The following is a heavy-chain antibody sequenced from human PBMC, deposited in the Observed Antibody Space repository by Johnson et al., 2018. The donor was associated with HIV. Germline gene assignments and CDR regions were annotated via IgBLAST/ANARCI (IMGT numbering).Heavy chain of an antibody. Sequence: VQLVESGGGVVRPGGSLRLSCAASGFTFDDYGMSWVRQAPGKGLEWVSGINWNGGSKGYADSVRGRFTISRDNAKNSLYLQMNSLRAEDTALYYCAKDFYAVVATPFIGSAFDIWGQGTVVAVSS. V-gene: IGHV3-20*04. CDR1: GFTFDDYG. CDR2: INWNGGSK. CDR3: AKDFYAVVATPFIGSAFDI. D-gene: IGHD5-12*01. J-gene: IGHJ3*02.